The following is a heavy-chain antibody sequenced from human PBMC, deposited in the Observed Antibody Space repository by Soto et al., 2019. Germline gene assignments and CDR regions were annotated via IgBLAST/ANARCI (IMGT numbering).Heavy chain of an antibody. V-gene: IGHV3-30-3*01. D-gene: IGHD3-10*01. CDR3: ASPLYYGSGSYYGKHI. CDR2: ISYDGSNK. J-gene: IGHJ3*02. Sequence: GGSLRLSCAASGFTFSSYAMHWVRQAPGKGLEWVAVISYDGSNKYYADSVKGRFTISRDNSKNTLYLQMNSLRAEDTAVYYCASPLYYGSGSYYGKHIWGQGTMVTVSS. CDR1: GFTFSSYA.